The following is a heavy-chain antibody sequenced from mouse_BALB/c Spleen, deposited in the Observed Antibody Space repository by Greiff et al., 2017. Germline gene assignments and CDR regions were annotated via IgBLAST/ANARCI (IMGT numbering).Heavy chain of an antibody. J-gene: IGHJ2*01. V-gene: IGHV2-9*02. Sequence: VKLQESGPGLVAPSQSLSITCTVSGFSLTSYGVHWVRQPPGKGLEWLGVIWAGGSTNYNSALMSRLSISKDNSKSQVFLKMNSLQTDDTAMYYCARDRYGSSQYYFDYWGQGTTLTVSS. D-gene: IGHD1-1*01. CDR3: ARDRYGSSQYYFDY. CDR2: IWAGGST. CDR1: GFSLTSYG.